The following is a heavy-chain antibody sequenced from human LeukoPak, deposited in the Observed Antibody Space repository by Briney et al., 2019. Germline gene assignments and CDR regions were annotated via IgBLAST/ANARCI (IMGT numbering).Heavy chain of an antibody. D-gene: IGHD3-3*01. Sequence: GASVKVSCKASGYTFTSYGISWVRQAPGQGLEWMGWISAYNGNTNYAQKFQGRVTMTRDTSISTAYMELSRLRSDDTAVYYCARGDDFWSGYANYWGQGTLVTVSS. J-gene: IGHJ4*02. CDR3: ARGDDFWSGYANY. CDR2: ISAYNGNT. CDR1: GYTFTSYG. V-gene: IGHV1-18*01.